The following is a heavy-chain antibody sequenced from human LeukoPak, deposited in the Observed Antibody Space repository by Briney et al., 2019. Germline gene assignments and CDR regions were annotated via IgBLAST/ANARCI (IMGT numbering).Heavy chain of an antibody. CDR1: GVTFSSYA. CDR2: ICGSGSST. Sequence: GGSLRLSCAASGVTFSSYAMSWVRQAPGKGLEWVAAICGSGSSTYYADSVKGRFTISRDNSKNTLYLQMHSPRAEDTAVYYCAKPREDSSGVGRYFAYWGQGTLVTVS. CDR3: AKPREDSSGVGRYFAY. D-gene: IGHD6-19*01. J-gene: IGHJ4*02. V-gene: IGHV3-23*01.